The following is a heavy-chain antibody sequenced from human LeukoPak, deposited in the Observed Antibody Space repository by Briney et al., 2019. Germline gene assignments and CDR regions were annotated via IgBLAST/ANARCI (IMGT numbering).Heavy chain of an antibody. CDR2: IFSGGTT. J-gene: IGHJ4*02. D-gene: IGHD6-13*01. Sequence: GGSLRLSCVASGFTFSNNYMSWARQAPGKGLEWVSVIFSGGTTYYADSVKDRFTISRDNSKNTLYLQMNSLRAEDTAMYYCARGYSSSWYDWGQGTLVTVSS. V-gene: IGHV3-53*01. CDR3: ARGYSSSWYD. CDR1: GFTFSNNY.